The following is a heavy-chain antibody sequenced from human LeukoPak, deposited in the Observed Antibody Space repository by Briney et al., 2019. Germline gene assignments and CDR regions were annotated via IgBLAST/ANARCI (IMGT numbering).Heavy chain of an antibody. V-gene: IGHV3-13*01. CDR2: VSSGFHA. CDR3: VREARGYHYTYFDY. Sequence: GGSLRLSCTASGFTLGSHDMHWVRQIPGQGLEWVAAVSSGFHAFFADSVQGRFTVSIEDARNSLYLQMNSLRAVDTAVYYCVREARGYHYTYFDYWGQGTLVTVSS. J-gene: IGHJ4*02. CDR1: GFTLGSHD. D-gene: IGHD5-18*01.